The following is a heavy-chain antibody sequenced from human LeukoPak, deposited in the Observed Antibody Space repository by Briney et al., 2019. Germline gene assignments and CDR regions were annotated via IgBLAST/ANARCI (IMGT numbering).Heavy chain of an antibody. CDR1: GFTFTGYY. V-gene: IGHV1-2*06. D-gene: IGHD2-21*02. J-gene: IGHJ5*02. CDR2: VNPNSGDT. Sequence: ASVKVSCKASGFTFTGYYIHWVRQAPGHGLEWMGRVNPNSGDTNYAQNFQGRVTMTRETSISTAYMELSGLRSDDTAVYYCARSYCGGDCYSDNWFDPWGQGTLVTVSS. CDR3: ARSYCGGDCYSDNWFDP.